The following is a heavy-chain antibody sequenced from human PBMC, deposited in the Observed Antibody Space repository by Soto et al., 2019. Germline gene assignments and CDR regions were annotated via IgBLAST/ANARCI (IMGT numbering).Heavy chain of an antibody. CDR3: AKGAGYDYIWGSYRYADI. Sequence: EVQLLESGGGLVQPGGSLRLSCAASGFTFSSYAMSWVRQAPGKGLEWVSAISGSGGSTYYADSVKGRFTISRDDSKNALCLRMNCVRAEDTAVYYCAKGAGYDYIWGSYRYADIWGQGTMVTVSS. V-gene: IGHV3-23*01. CDR2: ISGSGGST. D-gene: IGHD3-16*02. CDR1: GFTFSSYA. J-gene: IGHJ3*02.